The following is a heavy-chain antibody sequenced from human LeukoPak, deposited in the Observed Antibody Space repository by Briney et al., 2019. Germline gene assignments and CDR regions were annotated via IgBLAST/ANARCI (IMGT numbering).Heavy chain of an antibody. CDR2: VTGTGGGT. CDR1: GFTFSSYA. V-gene: IGHV3-23*01. J-gene: IGHJ5*02. Sequence: GGSLRLSCAGSGFTFSSYAMSWVRQLPGKGLEWVSTVTGTGGGTYYADSVKGRSTISRDNSKNTLSLQMNSLRAEDTALYYCAKDWGYASGTYYTSWGQGTLVTVSS. D-gene: IGHD3-10*01. CDR3: AKDWGYASGTYYTS.